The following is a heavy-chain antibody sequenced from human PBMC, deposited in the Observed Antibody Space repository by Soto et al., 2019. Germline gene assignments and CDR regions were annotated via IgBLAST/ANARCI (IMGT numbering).Heavy chain of an antibody. CDR2: ISSRSDI. J-gene: IGHJ6*02. D-gene: IGHD2-2*02. CDR1: GFAFSTYS. CDR3: AREYTAWPLAYGLDV. Sequence: GGSLRLSCVGSGFAFSTYSINWVRQAPGKGLEWVSSISSRSDIYYADSVKGRFTISRDNAKNSVSLQMNSLRAEDTAVYYCAREYTAWPLAYGLDVWGQGTTVTVSS. V-gene: IGHV3-21*01.